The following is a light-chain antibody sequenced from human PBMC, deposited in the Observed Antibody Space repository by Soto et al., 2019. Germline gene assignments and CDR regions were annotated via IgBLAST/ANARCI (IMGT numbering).Light chain of an antibody. V-gene: IGKV4-1*01. CDR2: WAS. CDR3: QQYYTTLHT. Sequence: DIVMTQSPDSLAVSLGERATINCKSSQSVLYSSNNKNYLAWYQQKPGQPPKLLIYWASTRESGVPDRLSGSGSGTDFTLTISSLQAEDVAVYSCQQYYTTLHTFGQGTKLEIK. J-gene: IGKJ2*01. CDR1: QSVLYSSNNKNY.